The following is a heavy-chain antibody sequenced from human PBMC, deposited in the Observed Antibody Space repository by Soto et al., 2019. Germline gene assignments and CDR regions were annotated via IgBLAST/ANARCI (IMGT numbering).Heavy chain of an antibody. D-gene: IGHD3-3*01. CDR3: ARMGDFWSGPGELDP. J-gene: IGHJ5*02. CDR2: VYYNGFT. Sequence: SETLSLTCTVSGGSISSSSYYWAWNRQSPGKGLEWIGSVYYNGFTYYNPSLKGRVTISVDTSKNQFSLKLTSVTAADTAVYYCARMGDFWSGPGELDPWGQGTLVTVSS. V-gene: IGHV4-39*01. CDR1: GGSISSSSYY.